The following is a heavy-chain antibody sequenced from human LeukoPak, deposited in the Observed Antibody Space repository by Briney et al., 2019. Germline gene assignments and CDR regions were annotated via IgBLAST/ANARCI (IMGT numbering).Heavy chain of an antibody. CDR2: IWYDGSNK. D-gene: IGHD2-21*02. Sequence: GSLRLSCAASGFTFSSYGMHWVRQAPGKGLEWVAVIWYDGSNKYYADSVKGRFTISRDNSKNTLYLQMNSLRVEDTAVYYCTSWGDTAAEYFQRWGQGTLVTVSS. V-gene: IGHV3-33*01. J-gene: IGHJ1*01. CDR1: GFTFSSYG. CDR3: TSWGDTAAEYFQR.